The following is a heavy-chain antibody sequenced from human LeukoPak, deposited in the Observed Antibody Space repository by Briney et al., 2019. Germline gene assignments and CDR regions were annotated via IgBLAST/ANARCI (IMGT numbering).Heavy chain of an antibody. CDR3: ARGPGRSSPGYYFDY. Sequence: ASVKVSCKVSGASLSETSIHWVRQAPGQGLEWMGRIIPILGIANYAQKFQGRVTITADKSTSTAYMELSSLRSEDTAVYYCARGPGRSSPGYYFDYWGQGTLVTVSS. D-gene: IGHD6-13*01. CDR1: GASLSETS. J-gene: IGHJ4*02. CDR2: IIPILGIA. V-gene: IGHV1-69*04.